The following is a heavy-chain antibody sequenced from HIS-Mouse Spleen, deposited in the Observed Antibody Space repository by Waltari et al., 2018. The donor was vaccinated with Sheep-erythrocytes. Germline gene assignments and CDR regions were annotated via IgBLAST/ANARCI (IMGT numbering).Heavy chain of an antibody. D-gene: IGHD3-3*01. CDR1: GYSISSGYY. Sequence: QVQLQESGPGLVKPSETLSLTCTVSGYSISSGYYWGWIRQPPGKGLEWIGSSYHSGGTSYNPSLKSRVTISVDTSKNQFSLRLRSVTAADTAVYYCAREAYYDFHDAFDIWGQGTMVTVSS. CDR3: AREAYYDFHDAFDI. V-gene: IGHV4-38-2*02. J-gene: IGHJ3*02. CDR2: SYHSGGT.